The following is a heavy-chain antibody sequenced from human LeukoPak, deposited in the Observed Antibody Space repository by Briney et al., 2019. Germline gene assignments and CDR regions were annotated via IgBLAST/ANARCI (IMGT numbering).Heavy chain of an antibody. J-gene: IGHJ4*02. D-gene: IGHD4-17*01. V-gene: IGHV1-3*01. CDR1: GYTFTSYA. CDR3: ARLATVTPENY. Sequence: ASVKVSCKASGYTFTSYAMHWVRQAPGQRLEWMGWSNAGNGNTKYSQKFQGRVTITRDTSASTAYMELSSLRSEDTAVYYCARLATVTPENYWGQGTLVTVSS. CDR2: SNAGNGNT.